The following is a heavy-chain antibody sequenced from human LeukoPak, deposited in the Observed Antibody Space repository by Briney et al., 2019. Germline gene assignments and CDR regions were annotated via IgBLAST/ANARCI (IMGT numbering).Heavy chain of an antibody. CDR3: ARPYDTSGRSPNDAFDI. J-gene: IGHJ3*02. CDR1: GYTFTSYD. D-gene: IGHD3-22*01. Sequence: ASAKVSCKASGYTFTSYDINWVRQATGQGLEWMGWMNPNSGNTGYAQNFQGRVTMTRNTSISTAYMELSSLRSEDTAVYYCARPYDTSGRSPNDAFDIWGQGTMVMVSS. CDR2: MNPNSGNT. V-gene: IGHV1-8*01.